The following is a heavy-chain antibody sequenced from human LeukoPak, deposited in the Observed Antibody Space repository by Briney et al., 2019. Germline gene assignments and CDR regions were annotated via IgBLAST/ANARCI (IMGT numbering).Heavy chain of an antibody. CDR2: IKQDGSEK. J-gene: IGHJ4*02. V-gene: IGHV3-7*01. CDR1: GFTFSSYW. Sequence: GGSLRLSCAASGFTFSSYWMSWVRQAPGKGLEWVANIKQDGSEKYYVDSVKGRFTISRDNAKNSLYLQMNSLRAEDTAVYYCARHTDDFWSGYYFDYWGQGTLVTVSS. CDR3: ARHTDDFWSGYYFDY. D-gene: IGHD3-3*01.